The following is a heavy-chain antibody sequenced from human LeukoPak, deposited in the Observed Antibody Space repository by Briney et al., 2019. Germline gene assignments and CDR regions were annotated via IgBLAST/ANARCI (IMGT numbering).Heavy chain of an antibody. CDR1: GFTFSSYA. V-gene: IGHV3-23*01. CDR3: AKDLRGIAARPGWFDR. D-gene: IGHD6-6*01. J-gene: IGHJ5*02. CDR2: ISGSGGST. Sequence: GGSLRLSCAASGFTFSSYAMSWVRQAPGKGLEWVSAISGSGGSTYYADSVKGRFTNSRDNSKNTLYLQMNSLRAEDTAVYYCAKDLRGIAARPGWFDRWGQGTLVTVSS.